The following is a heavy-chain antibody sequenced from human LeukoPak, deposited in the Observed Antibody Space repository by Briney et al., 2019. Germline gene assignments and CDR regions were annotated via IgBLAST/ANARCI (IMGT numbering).Heavy chain of an antibody. J-gene: IGHJ4*02. Sequence: PGGSLRLSCAASGFTFSSYSMNWVRQAPGKGLEWVSYISSSSSTIYYADPVKGGFTISRDNAKNSLYLQMNSLRAEDTAVYYCARRWFVWFGESLDYWGQGTLVTVSS. CDR2: ISSSSSTI. CDR1: GFTFSSYS. CDR3: ARRWFVWFGESLDY. V-gene: IGHV3-48*01. D-gene: IGHD3-10*01.